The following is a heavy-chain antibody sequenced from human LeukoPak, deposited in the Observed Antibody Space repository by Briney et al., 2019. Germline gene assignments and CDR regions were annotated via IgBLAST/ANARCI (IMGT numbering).Heavy chain of an antibody. J-gene: IGHJ4*02. Sequence: SETLSLTCTVSGGSISSSSYYWGWIRQPPGKGLEWIGSLYYSGSTYYNPTLKSRVTISVDTSKNQFSLKLSSVTAADTAVYFCARREVGATAQFDRWGQGTLVTVSS. CDR1: GGSISSSSYY. CDR2: LYYSGST. CDR3: ARREVGATAQFDR. V-gene: IGHV4-39*01. D-gene: IGHD1-26*01.